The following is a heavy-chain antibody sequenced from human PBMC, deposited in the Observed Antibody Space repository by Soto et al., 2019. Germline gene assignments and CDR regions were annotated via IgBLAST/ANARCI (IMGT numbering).Heavy chain of an antibody. Sequence: QITLKEFGPTLVKPTQTLTLTCTFSGFSLSTSGVGVGWIRQPPGKALEWLALIYWDDDKRYSPSLKSRLTSTKDTSKNQVVLRMPNMDPVYTATYYCAHSLGYDSNAVYYDQFDYWGQGTLVTVSS. V-gene: IGHV2-5*02. CDR2: IYWDDDK. CDR3: AHSLGYDSNAVYYDQFDY. CDR1: GFSLSTSGVG. J-gene: IGHJ4*02. D-gene: IGHD3-22*01.